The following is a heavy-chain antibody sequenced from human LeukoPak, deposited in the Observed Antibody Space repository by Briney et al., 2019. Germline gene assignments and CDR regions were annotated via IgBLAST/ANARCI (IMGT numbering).Heavy chain of an antibody. D-gene: IGHD3-22*01. J-gene: IGHJ6*02. CDR3: AREYYYDSSCYYYPRRYYYGMDV. CDR1: GYTFTSYD. Sequence: GASVKVSCKASGYTFTSYDIGWVRQAPGQGLEWMGWMNPNSGNTGYAQKFQGRVTMTRNTSTSTAYMELSSLRSEDTAVYYCAREYYYDSSCYYYPRRYYYGMDVWGQGTTVTVSS. CDR2: MNPNSGNT. V-gene: IGHV1-8*01.